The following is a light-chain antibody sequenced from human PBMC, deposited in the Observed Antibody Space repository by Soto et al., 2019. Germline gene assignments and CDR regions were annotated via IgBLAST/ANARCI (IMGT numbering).Light chain of an antibody. CDR2: GAS. J-gene: IGKJ4*01. Sequence: EIVLTQSPGTLSLSPGERAILSFRASQSVSSSYLAWYQQKPGQAPRLVVYGASSRATGIPDRFSGSGSGTDFTLTISRLEPEDFAVYYCQQYGSSLFGGVT. V-gene: IGKV3-20*01. CDR1: QSVSSSY. CDR3: QQYGSSL.